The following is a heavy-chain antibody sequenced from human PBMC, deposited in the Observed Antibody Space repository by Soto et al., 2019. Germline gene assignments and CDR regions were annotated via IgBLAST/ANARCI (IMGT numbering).Heavy chain of an antibody. V-gene: IGHV4-59*01. CDR3: ARDGDGRMTTNPYYYNGMDV. CDR2: VFYTGRA. Sequence: QVQLQESGPGLVEASETLSLTCTVSGVSLGSYYWSWIRQPPGKGLEWMGYVFYTGRANYNASLKIRVSISLDTSNYQFSLKLSSVTAADTAVYYCARDGDGRMTTNPYYYNGMDVWGPGTKVTVSS. J-gene: IGHJ6*02. D-gene: IGHD4-4*01. CDR1: GVSLGSYY.